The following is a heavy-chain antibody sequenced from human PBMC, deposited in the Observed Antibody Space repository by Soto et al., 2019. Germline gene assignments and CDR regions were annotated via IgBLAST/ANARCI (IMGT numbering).Heavy chain of an antibody. V-gene: IGHV1-46*01. J-gene: IGHJ6*02. Sequence: SVKVSCKASGYTFTSYYMHWVRQAPVQGLEWMGIINPSGGSTSYAQKFQGRVTMTRDTSTSTVYMELSSLRSEDTAVYYCARGYSSSWSDYGMDVWGQGTTVTVSS. CDR2: INPSGGST. D-gene: IGHD6-13*01. CDR3: ARGYSSSWSDYGMDV. CDR1: GYTFTSYY.